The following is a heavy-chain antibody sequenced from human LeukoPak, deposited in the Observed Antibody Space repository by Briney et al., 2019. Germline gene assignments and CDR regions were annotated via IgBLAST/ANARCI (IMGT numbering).Heavy chain of an antibody. V-gene: IGHV5-51*01. CDR2: IYPGDSDT. CDR1: GYXFTSYW. Sequence: GESRKISCNGSGYXFTSYWICWVRQMPGKGLEWMGIIYPGDSDTTYRPSFQGQVTISADRSISTAYLQWSGLKASDSAMYYCARHVPHGSFFYFDLWGRGTLVTVSS. D-gene: IGHD1-26*01. CDR3: ARHVPHGSFFYFDL. J-gene: IGHJ4*02.